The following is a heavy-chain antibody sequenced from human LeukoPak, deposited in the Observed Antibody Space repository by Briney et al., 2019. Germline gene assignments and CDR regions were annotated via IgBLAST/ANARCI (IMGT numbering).Heavy chain of an antibody. CDR1: GGSFSGYY. CDR3: ARHYSSGYYPHYFDY. Sequence: SETLSLTCAVYGGSFSGYYWSWIRQPPGKGLEWIGEINHSGSTNYNPSLKSRVTISVDTSKNQFSLKLSSVTAADTAVYYCARHYSSGYYPHYFDYWGQGTLVTVSS. CDR2: INHSGST. V-gene: IGHV4-34*01. J-gene: IGHJ4*02. D-gene: IGHD3-22*01.